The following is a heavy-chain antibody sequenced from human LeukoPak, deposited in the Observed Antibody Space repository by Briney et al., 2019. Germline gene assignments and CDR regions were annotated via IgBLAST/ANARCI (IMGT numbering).Heavy chain of an antibody. CDR3: ATETIGRHYDY. CDR1: GFTFSSCG. V-gene: IGHV3-21*01. Sequence: GGPLRLSCAASGFTFSSCGFNWIRQAPGKGLEWVSSIGPTGTDRYYADSVRGRFTISRDNAKNSMYLQMDSLRHEDTAVYYCATETIGRHYDYWGQGTLLTVSS. D-gene: IGHD1-14*01. J-gene: IGHJ4*02. CDR2: IGPTGTDR.